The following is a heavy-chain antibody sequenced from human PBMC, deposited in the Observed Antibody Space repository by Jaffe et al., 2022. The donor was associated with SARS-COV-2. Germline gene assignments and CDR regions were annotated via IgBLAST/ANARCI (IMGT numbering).Heavy chain of an antibody. J-gene: IGHJ6*02. CDR3: AKDPRPGIAVAGTGGVYYYGMDV. CDR1: GFTFSSYG. V-gene: IGHV3-30*18. CDR2: ISYDGSNK. Sequence: QVQLVESGGGVVQPGRSLRLSCAASGFTFSSYGMHWVRQAPGKGLEWVAVISYDGSNKYYADSVKGRFTISRDNSKNTLYLQMNSLRAEDTAVYYCAKDPRPGIAVAGTGGVYYYGMDVWGQGTTVTVSS. D-gene: IGHD6-19*01.